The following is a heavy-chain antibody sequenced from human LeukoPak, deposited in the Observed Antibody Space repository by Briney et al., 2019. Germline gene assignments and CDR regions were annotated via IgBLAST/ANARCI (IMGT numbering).Heavy chain of an antibody. Sequence: SGVSLRLSCAASGFTFSSYAMSWVRQAPGKGLEGVSAISGSGGSTYYADSVKGRFTISRDNSKNTLYLQMNSLRAEDTAVYYCAKGVVVAAQGKSWSDYWGQGTLVTVSS. D-gene: IGHD2-15*01. CDR2: ISGSGGST. CDR1: GFTFSSYA. J-gene: IGHJ4*02. CDR3: AKGVVVAAQGKSWSDY. V-gene: IGHV3-23*01.